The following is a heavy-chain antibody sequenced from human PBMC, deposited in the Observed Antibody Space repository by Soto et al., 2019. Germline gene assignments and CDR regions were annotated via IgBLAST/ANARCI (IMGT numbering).Heavy chain of an antibody. V-gene: IGHV3-33*01. CDR1: GFTFSSYG. Sequence: GGSLRLSCAASGFTFSSYGMHWVRQAPGKGLEWVAVIWYDGSNKYYADSVKGRFTISRDNSKNTLYLQMNSLRAEDTAVYYGARATETEDYYWGRDVWGQGTQVTV. J-gene: IGHJ6*02. CDR2: IWYDGSNK. CDR3: ARATETEDYYWGRDV.